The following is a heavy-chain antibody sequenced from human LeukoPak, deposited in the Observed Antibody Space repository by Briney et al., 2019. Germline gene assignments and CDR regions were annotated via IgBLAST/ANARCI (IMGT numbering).Heavy chain of an antibody. CDR1: GFTFSSYA. V-gene: IGHV3-64*01. CDR3: ASGSMTGYWY. CDR2: ISSNGGST. J-gene: IGHJ4*02. Sequence: GGSLRLSCAASGFTFSSYAMHWVRQAPGKGLEYVSAISSNGGSTYYANSVKGRFTISRDNSKNTLYLQMGSLRAEDMAVYYCASGSMTGYWYWGQGTLATVSS. D-gene: IGHD3-9*01.